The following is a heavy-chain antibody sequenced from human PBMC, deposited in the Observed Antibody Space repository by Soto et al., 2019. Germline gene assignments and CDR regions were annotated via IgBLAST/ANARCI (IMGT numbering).Heavy chain of an antibody. D-gene: IGHD3-22*01. Sequence: PGGSLRLSCAASGFTFSSYAMSWVRQAPGKGLEWGSAISGSGGSTYYADAVKGRFTISRDNSKNTLYLQMNSLRAEDTAVYYCAKDSPRITMIVVVIPYNYYGMDAWGQGTTVTVSS. J-gene: IGHJ6*02. CDR3: AKDSPRITMIVVVIPYNYYGMDA. CDR1: GFTFSSYA. V-gene: IGHV3-23*01. CDR2: ISGSGGST.